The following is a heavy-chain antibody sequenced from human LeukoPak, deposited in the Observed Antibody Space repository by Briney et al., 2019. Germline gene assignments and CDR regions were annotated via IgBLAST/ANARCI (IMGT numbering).Heavy chain of an antibody. CDR2: IYSGGTT. V-gene: IGHV3-53*01. Sequence: GGSLRLSCAVSGFTVSSNYMSWVRQAPGKGLEWVSIIYSGGTTYYADSVKGRFTVSRDNSKNTLYLQMNSLRVEDTAVYYCATYRQVLLPFESWGQGTLVTVSS. CDR1: GFTVSSNY. CDR3: ATYRQVLLPFES. D-gene: IGHD2-8*02. J-gene: IGHJ4*02.